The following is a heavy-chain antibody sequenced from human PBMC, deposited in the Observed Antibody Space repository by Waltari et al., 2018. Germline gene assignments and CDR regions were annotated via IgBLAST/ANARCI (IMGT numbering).Heavy chain of an antibody. CDR1: GGSISSSNW. CDR2: IYHSGST. CDR3: ASTDSSGYYSYFDY. Sequence: QVQLQESGPGLVKPSGTLSLTCAVSGGSISSSNWGRWDRPPPGTGLEWIGEIYHSGSTNYNPSLKSRVTTSVDKSKNQFSLKLSSVTAADTAVYYCASTDSSGYYSYFDYWGQGTLVTVSS. J-gene: IGHJ4*02. V-gene: IGHV4-4*02. D-gene: IGHD3-22*01.